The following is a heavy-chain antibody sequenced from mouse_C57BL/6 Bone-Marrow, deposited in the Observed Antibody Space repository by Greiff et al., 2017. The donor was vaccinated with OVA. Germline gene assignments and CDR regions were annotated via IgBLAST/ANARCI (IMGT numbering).Heavy chain of an antibody. CDR3: TGSFSPPGY. V-gene: IGHV6-3*01. CDR1: GFTFSNYW. CDR2: IRLKSDNYAT. D-gene: IGHD6-1*01. Sequence: EVQLVESGGGLVQPGGSMKLSCVASGFTFSNYWMNWVRQSPEKGLEWVAQIRLKSDNYATHYAESVKGRFTISRDDSKSSVYLQMNNLRAEDTGIYYCTGSFSPPGYWGQGTTRTVSS. J-gene: IGHJ2*01.